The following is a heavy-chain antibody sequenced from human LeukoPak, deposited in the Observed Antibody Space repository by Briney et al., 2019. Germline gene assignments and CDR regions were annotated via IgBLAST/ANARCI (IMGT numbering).Heavy chain of an antibody. D-gene: IGHD1-26*01. J-gene: IGHJ5*02. V-gene: IGHV1-46*01. CDR3: AGSSHQRNWFDP. Sequence: ASVKVSCKASGYTFTGYYMHWVRQAPGQGLEWMGIVHSSGGVIKYAQEFQDRLTVTRDTSTSTIYMELSSLRSEDTAVYYCAGSSHQRNWFDPWGQGTLVIVSS. CDR1: GYTFTGYY. CDR2: VHSSGGVI.